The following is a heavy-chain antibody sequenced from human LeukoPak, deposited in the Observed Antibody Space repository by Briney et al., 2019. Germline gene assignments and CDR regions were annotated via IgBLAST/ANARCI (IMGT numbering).Heavy chain of an antibody. CDR2: ISSSGSTI. V-gene: IGHV3-48*03. CDR3: ARDSGSRLRGFDY. D-gene: IGHD1-26*01. Sequence: GSLRLSCAASGFTFSSYEMNWVRQAPGKGLEWVSYISSSGSTIYYADSVKGRFTISRDNAKNSLYLQMNSLRAEDTAVYYCARDSGSRLRGFDYWGQGTLVTVSS. J-gene: IGHJ4*02. CDR1: GFTFSSYE.